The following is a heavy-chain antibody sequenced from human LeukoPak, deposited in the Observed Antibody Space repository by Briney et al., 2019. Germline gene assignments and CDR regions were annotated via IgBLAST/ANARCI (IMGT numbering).Heavy chain of an antibody. D-gene: IGHD3-10*01. CDR3: TRGHPGEFDY. V-gene: IGHV3-20*04. CDR2: INWNGGST. J-gene: IGHJ4*02. CDR1: GFTFDDYG. Sequence: PGGSLRLSCAASGFTFDDYGMSWVRQAPGKGLEWVSGINWNGGSTGYADSVKGRFTISRDNAKNSLYLQMNSLRAEDTAVYSCTRGHPGEFDYWGQGTLVTVSS.